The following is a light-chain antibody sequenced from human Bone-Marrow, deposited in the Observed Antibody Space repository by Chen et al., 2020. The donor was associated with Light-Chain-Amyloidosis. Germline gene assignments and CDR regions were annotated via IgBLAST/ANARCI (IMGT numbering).Light chain of an antibody. CDR1: EDIRNE. CDR3: LQDNDYPRT. V-gene: IGKV1-6*01. J-gene: IGKJ1*01. Sequence: AIQMTQSPSSLSASVGDRVTITCRASEDIRNELGWYQQKPGKAPKLLIYGASNLQGGVPSRFSGSGYGTDFTLTIISLQPEDFAPYFCLQDNDYPRTFGQGTRVEVK. CDR2: GAS.